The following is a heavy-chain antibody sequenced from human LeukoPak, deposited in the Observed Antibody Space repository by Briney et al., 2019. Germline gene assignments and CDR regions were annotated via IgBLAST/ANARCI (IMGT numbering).Heavy chain of an antibody. Sequence: GRSLRLSCAASGFTFSSYGMHWVRQAPGKGLEWVAVISYDGSNKYYADSVKGRFTISRDNSKNTLYLQMNSLRAEDTAVYYCAKERLVELVYFDYWGEGTLGTVSS. J-gene: IGHJ4*02. CDR1: GFTFSSYG. CDR2: ISYDGSNK. D-gene: IGHD3/OR15-3a*01. CDR3: AKERLVELVYFDY. V-gene: IGHV3-30*18.